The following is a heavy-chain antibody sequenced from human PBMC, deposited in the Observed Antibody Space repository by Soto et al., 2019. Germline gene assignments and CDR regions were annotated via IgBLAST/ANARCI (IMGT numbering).Heavy chain of an antibody. V-gene: IGHV3-11*05. CDR1: VFPFSDYY. CDR3: ARRRPTGYYNY. CDR2: IGSSSSYT. Sequence: QVQLVESGGDLVKPGGSLRLSCAASVFPFSDYYMSWIRQAPGKGLEWVSSIGSSSSYTNYADSVKGRFTISRDNAKNSLYLQMNSLRAEDTAVYYCARRRPTGYYNYWGQGTLVTVSA. D-gene: IGHD3-9*01. J-gene: IGHJ4*02.